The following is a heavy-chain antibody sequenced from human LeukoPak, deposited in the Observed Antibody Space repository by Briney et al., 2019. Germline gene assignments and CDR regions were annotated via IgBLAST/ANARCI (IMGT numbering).Heavy chain of an antibody. CDR2: IYHAGST. Sequence: SETLSLTCTVSVGSISSSSYYWAWIRQAPGKGLEWIGNIYHAGSTYYNPSLKSRVTIFVDTSKNHYSLKLTSVTAADTAVYYCARVWEPKGTGTYYFDYWGQGALVTVSS. CDR1: VGSISSSSYY. J-gene: IGHJ4*02. V-gene: IGHV4-39*02. D-gene: IGHD1-26*01. CDR3: ARVWEPKGTGTYYFDY.